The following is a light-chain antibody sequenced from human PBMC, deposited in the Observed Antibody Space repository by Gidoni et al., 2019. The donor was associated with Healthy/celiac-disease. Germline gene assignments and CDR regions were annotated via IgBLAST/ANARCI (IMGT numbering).Light chain of an antibody. V-gene: IGKV3-15*01. CDR1: QSVSSY. Sequence: EIVMTQSQATLSVSPGERANLSCRASQSVSSYLAWYQQKPGQAPRLLIYGASTRATGIPARFSGSGSGTEFTLTISSLQSEDFAVYYCQQYNNWPPKYTFGQGTKLEIK. CDR2: GAS. J-gene: IGKJ2*01. CDR3: QQYNNWPPKYT.